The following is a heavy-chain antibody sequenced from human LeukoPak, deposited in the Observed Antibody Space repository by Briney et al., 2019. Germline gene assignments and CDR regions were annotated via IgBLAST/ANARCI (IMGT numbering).Heavy chain of an antibody. V-gene: IGHV3-23*01. CDR2: ISGSGGST. CDR1: GFTFSSYG. CDR3: ARGGVLAPCFDY. D-gene: IGHD3-16*01. J-gene: IGHJ4*02. Sequence: GGSLRLSCAASGFTFSSYGMSWVRQAPGKGLEWVSAISGSGGSTYYADSVKGRFTISRDNSKNTLYLQMNSLRAEDTAVYYCARGGVLAPCFDYWGQGTLVTVSS.